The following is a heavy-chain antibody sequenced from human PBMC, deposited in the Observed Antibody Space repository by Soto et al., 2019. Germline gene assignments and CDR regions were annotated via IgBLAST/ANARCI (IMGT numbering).Heavy chain of an antibody. V-gene: IGHV4-34*01. D-gene: IGHD2-2*01. J-gene: IGHJ6*03. CDR2: INHSGST. CDR3: ARGACSSTSCYAYYYYYYMDV. Sequence: SETLSLTCAVYGGSFSGYYWSWIRQPPGKGLEWIGEINHSGSTNYNPSLKSRVTISVDTSKNQLSLKLGSVTAADTAVYYCARGACSSTSCYAYYYYYYMDVWGKGTTVTVSS. CDR1: GGSFSGYY.